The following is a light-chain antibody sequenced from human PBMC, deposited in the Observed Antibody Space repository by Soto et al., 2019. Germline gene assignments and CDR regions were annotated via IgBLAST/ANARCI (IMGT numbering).Light chain of an antibody. CDR3: QQYVSWT. Sequence: EFVLTQSPGTLSVSPGERATLSCRASQSISSNFLAWYQQKPGQAPRLLIYGASSRATGITDRFSGRGSGTDFTLTISRLEPEDSAIYYCQQYVSWTFGQGTKVEIK. CDR2: GAS. CDR1: QSISSNF. V-gene: IGKV3-20*01. J-gene: IGKJ1*01.